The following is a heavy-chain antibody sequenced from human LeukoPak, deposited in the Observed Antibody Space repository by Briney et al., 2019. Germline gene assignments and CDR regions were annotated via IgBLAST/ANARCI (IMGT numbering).Heavy chain of an antibody. V-gene: IGHV3-23*01. D-gene: IGHD2-2*01. CDR1: GFTFSTYA. CDR3: AKKTVPSAAASCDY. Sequence: GGSLILSCAASGFTFSTYAMSWVRQGPGKGLEWVSSIGGSGSGGSTYYADSVKGRFTISRDNSKNTLYLQMNTLSADDTAVYYCAKKTVPSAAASCDYWGQGTLVTVSS. CDR2: IGGSGSGGST. J-gene: IGHJ4*02.